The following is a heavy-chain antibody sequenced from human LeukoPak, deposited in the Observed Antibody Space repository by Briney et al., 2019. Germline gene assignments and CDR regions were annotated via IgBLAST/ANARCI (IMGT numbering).Heavy chain of an antibody. CDR3: ARTYYDFWSGYSNYYYYMDV. J-gene: IGHJ6*03. Sequence: SETLSLTCTVSGGSISSYYWSWIRQPPGKGLEWIGYIYYSGSTNYNPSLKSRVTISVDTSKNQFSLKLSSVTAADTAVYYCARTYYDFWSGYSNYYYYMDVWGKGTTVTVSS. CDR1: GGSISSYY. V-gene: IGHV4-59*01. CDR2: IYYSGST. D-gene: IGHD3-3*01.